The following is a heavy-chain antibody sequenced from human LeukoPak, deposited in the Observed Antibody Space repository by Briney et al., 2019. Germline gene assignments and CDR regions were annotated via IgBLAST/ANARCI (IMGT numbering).Heavy chain of an antibody. D-gene: IGHD3-22*01. Sequence: AETLSLTCSVSGDSVSRSDSYWDWIRQPPGKGLEWIGTIYYSGRTYYSPSLKSRVTMSVDPSNNQFSLNLRSVTAADTALYYCARRRYYDGSGYLEWGQGTLLSVSS. CDR1: GDSVSRSDSY. V-gene: IGHV4-39*01. CDR2: IYYSGRT. CDR3: ARRRYYDGSGYLE. J-gene: IGHJ1*01.